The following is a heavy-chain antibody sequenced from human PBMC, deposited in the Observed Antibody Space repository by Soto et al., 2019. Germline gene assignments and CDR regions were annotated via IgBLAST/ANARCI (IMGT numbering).Heavy chain of an antibody. V-gene: IGHV3-64*01. D-gene: IGHD6-6*01. Sequence: EVQLVESGGGLAQPGGPLRRSCAASGFTLSGYARDWVRQPPGKGLEYVSGISTNGVGTYYANSVQGRFTISRDNSKNTVYLQMGSLRPEDMAVYYCARRARPDFYYMDVWGKGTTVTVSS. CDR3: ARRARPDFYYMDV. CDR1: GFTLSGYA. J-gene: IGHJ6*03. CDR2: ISTNGVGT.